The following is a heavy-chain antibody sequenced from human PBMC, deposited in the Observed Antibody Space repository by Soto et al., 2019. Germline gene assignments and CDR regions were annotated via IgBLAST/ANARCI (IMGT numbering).Heavy chain of an antibody. J-gene: IGHJ4*02. Sequence: QVQLVESGGGVVQPGRSLRLSCAASGFIFSSTGMHWVRQAPGKGLEWVALIWYDGSKKYYTDSVKGRFTISRDNSKNTLYLQMNSLRAEDTAGYYCARLSGSYLDYWGQGTLVTVSS. D-gene: IGHD1-26*01. CDR3: ARLSGSYLDY. CDR2: IWYDGSKK. V-gene: IGHV3-33*01. CDR1: GFIFSSTG.